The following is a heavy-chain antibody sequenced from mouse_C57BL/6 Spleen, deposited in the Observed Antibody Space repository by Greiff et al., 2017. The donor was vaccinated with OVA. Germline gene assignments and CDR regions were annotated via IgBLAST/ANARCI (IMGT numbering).Heavy chain of an antibody. D-gene: IGHD1-1*01. CDR2: IDPETGGT. V-gene: IGHV1-15*01. J-gene: IGHJ2*01. CDR3: TKDGSIQYYFDY. CDR1: GYTFTDYE. Sequence: QVQLQQSGAELVRPGASVTLSCKASGYTFTDYEMHWVKQTPVHGLEWIGAIDPETGGTAYNQKFKGKAILTADKSSSTAYMELRSLTSEDSAVYYWTKDGSIQYYFDYWGQGTTLTVSS.